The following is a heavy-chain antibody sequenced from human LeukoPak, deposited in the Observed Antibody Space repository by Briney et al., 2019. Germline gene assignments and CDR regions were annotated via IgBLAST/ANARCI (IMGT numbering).Heavy chain of an antibody. Sequence: SQTLSLTCSISGDSVSSKGAAWNWIRQSPSRDLEWLGRTYYRSKWYNEYAISVEGRVTINSDTSKNQFSLQLNSVTPEDTAVYFCWGSGSDFDYWGQGTLVTVSS. V-gene: IGHV6-1*01. CDR3: WGSGSDFDY. J-gene: IGHJ4*02. CDR1: GDSVSSKGAA. CDR2: TYYRSKWYN. D-gene: IGHD3-10*01.